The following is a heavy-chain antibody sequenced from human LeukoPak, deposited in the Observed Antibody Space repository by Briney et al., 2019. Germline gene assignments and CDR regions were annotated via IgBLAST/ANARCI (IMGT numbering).Heavy chain of an antibody. J-gene: IGHJ4*02. Sequence: SAKVSCKAPGDTFGSYAISWVRQAHGQGLEWMGRTIPILGIAKYAQKFQGRLTITADTPTSTAYMQLTNLRSDDTAVYYCASQFLLPFDYWGRGTLVTVSS. V-gene: IGHV1-69*04. CDR1: GDTFGSYA. D-gene: IGHD3-22*01. CDR2: TIPILGIA. CDR3: ASQFLLPFDY.